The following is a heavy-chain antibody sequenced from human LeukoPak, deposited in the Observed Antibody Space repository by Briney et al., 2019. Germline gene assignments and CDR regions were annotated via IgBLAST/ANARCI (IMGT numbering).Heavy chain of an antibody. CDR1: GFTFSSYG. CDR2: ISYDGSNK. CDR3: AKDSNLAYYYGSGSSLGAFDI. Sequence: GGSLRLSCAASGFTFSSYGMHWVRQAPGKGLEWVAVISYDGSNKYYADSVKGRFTISRDNSKNTLYLQMNSLRAEDTAVYYCAKDSNLAYYYGSGSSLGAFDIWGQGTMVTVSS. D-gene: IGHD3-10*01. J-gene: IGHJ3*02. V-gene: IGHV3-30*18.